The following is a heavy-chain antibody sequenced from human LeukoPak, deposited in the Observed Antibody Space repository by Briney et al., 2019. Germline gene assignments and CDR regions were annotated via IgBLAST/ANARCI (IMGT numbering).Heavy chain of an antibody. Sequence: PGGSLRLSCAASGFTFSNYAMNWVRQAPGKGLEWVSLIIGSSGATFYADSVKGRFNISRDHSKNTLYLQMNSLRAEDTAVYYCAKGGYDYVEIGYFDYWGQGTLVTVSS. CDR1: GFTFSNYA. V-gene: IGHV3-23*01. CDR3: AKGGYDYVEIGYFDY. J-gene: IGHJ4*02. D-gene: IGHD5-12*01. CDR2: IIGSSGAT.